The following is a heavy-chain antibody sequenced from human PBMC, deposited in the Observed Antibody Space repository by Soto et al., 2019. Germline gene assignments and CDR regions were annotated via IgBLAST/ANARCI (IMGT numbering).Heavy chain of an antibody. CDR3: ARSGGATPGYYDYGMDV. Sequence: ASVKVSCKASGYTFTGYYMHWVRQAPGQGLEWMGWINPNSGGTNYAQKFQGWVTMTRDTSISTAYMELSRLRSDDTAVYYCARSGGATPGYYDYGMDVWGQGTTVTVSS. J-gene: IGHJ6*02. CDR2: INPNSGGT. CDR1: GYTFTGYY. D-gene: IGHD1-26*01. V-gene: IGHV1-2*04.